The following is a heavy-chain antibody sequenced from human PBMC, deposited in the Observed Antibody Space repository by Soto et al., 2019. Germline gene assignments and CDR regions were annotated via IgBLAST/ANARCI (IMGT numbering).Heavy chain of an antibody. J-gene: IGHJ6*02. CDR1: GFTFSSYA. CDR3: ARETYYDFWSGPYYGMDV. V-gene: IGHV3-30-3*01. D-gene: IGHD3-3*01. Sequence: GGSLRLSCAASGFTFSSYAMHWVRQAPGKGLEWVAVISYDGSNKYYADSVKGRFTISRDNSKNTLYLQMNSLRAEDTAVYYYARETYYDFWSGPYYGMDVWGQGTKVTVSS. CDR2: ISYDGSNK.